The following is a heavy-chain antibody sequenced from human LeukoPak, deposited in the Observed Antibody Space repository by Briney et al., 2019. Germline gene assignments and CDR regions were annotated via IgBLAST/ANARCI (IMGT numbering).Heavy chain of an antibody. V-gene: IGHV3-23*01. J-gene: IGHJ4*02. CDR3: AKDCTSTNCYVDY. CDR2: ISGSGGST. Sequence: PGRSLRLSCAASGFTFGSYAMSWVRQAPGKGLEWVSAISGSGGSTYYADSVKGRFTISRDNSKNTLYLQMNSLRAEDTALYYCAKDCTSTNCYVDYWGQGTLVTVSS. D-gene: IGHD2-2*01. CDR1: GFTFGSYA.